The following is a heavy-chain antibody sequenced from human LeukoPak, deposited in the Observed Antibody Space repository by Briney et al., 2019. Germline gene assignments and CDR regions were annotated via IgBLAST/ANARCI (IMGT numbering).Heavy chain of an antibody. J-gene: IGHJ4*02. CDR2: MNPNNDNT. Sequence: ASVKVSCKASGYTFTSYDIYWVRWASGQGLEWMGWMNPNNDNTGYAQKFQGRVTMTRNTYISTAYMELISLRSEDTDVYYCARDSGGGTYDFSDWGQGTLVTVSS. CDR1: GYTFTSYD. CDR3: ARDSGGGTYDFSD. V-gene: IGHV1-8*01. D-gene: IGHD3-3*01.